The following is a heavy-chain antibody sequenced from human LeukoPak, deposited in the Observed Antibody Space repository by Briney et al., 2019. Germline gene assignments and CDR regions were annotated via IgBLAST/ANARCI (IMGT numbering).Heavy chain of an antibody. D-gene: IGHD1-14*01. V-gene: IGHV4-39*07. J-gene: IGHJ5*02. CDR2: IYYSGST. CDR1: GGSISSSSYY. Sequence: PSETLSLTCTVSGGSISSSSYYWGWIRQPPGKGLEWIGSIYYSGSTYYNPSLKSRVTISVDTSKNQFSLKLSSVTAADTAVYYCARDPEVRTSPNWFDPWGQGTLVTVSS. CDR3: ARDPEVRTSPNWFDP.